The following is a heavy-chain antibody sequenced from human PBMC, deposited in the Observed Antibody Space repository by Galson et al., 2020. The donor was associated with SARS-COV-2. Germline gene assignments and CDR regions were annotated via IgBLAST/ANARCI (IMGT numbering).Heavy chain of an antibody. D-gene: IGHD3-16*02. CDR3: VRGGDIDNK. Sequence: ALHGESLKISCAVSGFTFNNYWMHWVRQAPGKGLVWVSRINIDGTSTVYADSVKGRFTISRDNARNTLFLQMNSLRAEDTAVYYCVRGGDIDNKWGQGTLVTVSS. J-gene: IGHJ4*02. CDR1: GFTFNNYW. V-gene: IGHV3-74*01. CDR2: INIDGTST.